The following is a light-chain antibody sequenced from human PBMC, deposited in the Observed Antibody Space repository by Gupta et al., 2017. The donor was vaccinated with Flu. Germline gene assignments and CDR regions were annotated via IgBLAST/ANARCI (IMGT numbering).Light chain of an antibody. CDR2: GKN. CDR1: SLRSYY. J-gene: IGLJ2*01. CDR3: NSRDSSGNHLGV. Sequence: SSELTQYPAVSVALGQTVRMTCQGDSLRSYYASWYQQKLGQAPVLVIYGKNNRPSGIPDRFSGSSSGNTASLTITGAQAEDEADYYCNSRDSSGNHLGVFGGGTKLTVL. V-gene: IGLV3-19*01.